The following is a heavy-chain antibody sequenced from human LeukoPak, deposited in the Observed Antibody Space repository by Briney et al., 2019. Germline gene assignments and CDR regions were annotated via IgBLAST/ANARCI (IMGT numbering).Heavy chain of an antibody. CDR1: GCSISSSSYY. CDR2: IYYSGST. Sequence: SETLSLTCTVSGCSISSSSYYWSWLRQPPGKGLEWIGYIYYSGSTNYNPSLKSRVTISVDTSKNQFSLKLSSVTAADTAVYCCARGFYGSGSYSPPYYYMDVWGKGTTVTISS. CDR3: ARGFYGSGSYSPPYYYMDV. D-gene: IGHD3-10*01. J-gene: IGHJ6*03. V-gene: IGHV4-61*01.